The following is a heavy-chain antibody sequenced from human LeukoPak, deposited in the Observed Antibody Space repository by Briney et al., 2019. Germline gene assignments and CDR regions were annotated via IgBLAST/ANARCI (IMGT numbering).Heavy chain of an antibody. CDR2: INPDGRDT. V-gene: IGHV3-7*01. CDR3: TSWGDTTAEYFQR. J-gene: IGHJ1*01. Sequence: GGSLRLSCVVSEFTSNRCWMNWVRQAPGKGLEWVAHINPDGRDTYYVDSVKGRFTISRDNAQNSMYLQMNSLRVEDTAVYYCTSWGDTTAEYFQRWGQGTLVTVSS. D-gene: IGHD2-21*02. CDR1: EFTSNRCW.